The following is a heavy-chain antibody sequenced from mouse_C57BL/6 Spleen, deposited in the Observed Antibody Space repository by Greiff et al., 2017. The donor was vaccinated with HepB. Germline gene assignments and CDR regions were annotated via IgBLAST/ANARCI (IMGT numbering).Heavy chain of an antibody. CDR3: TLDSSGYVYYAMDY. CDR1: GFNIKDDY. V-gene: IGHV14-4*01. D-gene: IGHD3-2*02. Sequence: VQLQQSGAELVRPGASVKLSCTASGFNIKDDYMHWVKQRPEQGLEWIGWIDPENGDTEYASKFQGQATITADTSSNTAYLQLSSLTSEDTAVYYCTLDSSGYVYYAMDYWGQGTSVTVSS. CDR2: IDPENGDT. J-gene: IGHJ4*01.